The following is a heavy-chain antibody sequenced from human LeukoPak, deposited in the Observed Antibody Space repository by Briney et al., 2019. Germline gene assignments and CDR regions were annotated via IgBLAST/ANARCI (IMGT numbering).Heavy chain of an antibody. CDR3: ARHVGRALGYCSSTSCYTDY. CDR2: IYYSGST. CDR1: GGSISSSNYY. Sequence: SETLSLTCTVSGGSISSSNYYWGWIRQPPRKGLEWIGSIYYSGSTYYNTSLKSRVTISVDTSKNQFSLKLNSVTAADTAVYYCARHVGRALGYCSSTSCYTDYWGQGTLVTVSS. V-gene: IGHV4-39*01. J-gene: IGHJ4*02. D-gene: IGHD2-2*02.